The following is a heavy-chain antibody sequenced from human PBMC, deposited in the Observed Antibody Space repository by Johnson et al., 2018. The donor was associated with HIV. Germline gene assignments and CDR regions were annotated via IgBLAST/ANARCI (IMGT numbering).Heavy chain of an antibody. Sequence: VHLVESGGGVVRPGGSLRLSCAAPGFTFDDYGMSWVRQAPGKGLEWVSGINWNGGSTGYADSVKGRFTISRDNSKNTLYLQMNSLRAEDTAVYYCAKVNGDYKTDAFDIWGQGTMVTVSS. CDR2: INWNGGST. D-gene: IGHD4-17*01. V-gene: IGHV3-20*04. J-gene: IGHJ3*02. CDR3: AKVNGDYKTDAFDI. CDR1: GFTFDDYG.